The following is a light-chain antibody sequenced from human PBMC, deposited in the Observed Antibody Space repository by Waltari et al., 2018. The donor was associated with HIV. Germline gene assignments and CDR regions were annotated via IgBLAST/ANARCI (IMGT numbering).Light chain of an antibody. J-gene: IGLJ3*02. CDR2: KDN. CDR3: YSAANYIWV. V-gene: IGLV3-27*01. Sequence: SFDLTHPSSLSVSPEQTARLTCSGAILAKKYVRRLQQRPGQAPFLIIFKDNERPSGIPERVSGSSTGTTVTLTISGVQVEDEADYYCYSAANYIWVFGGGTRLTVL. CDR1: ILAKKY.